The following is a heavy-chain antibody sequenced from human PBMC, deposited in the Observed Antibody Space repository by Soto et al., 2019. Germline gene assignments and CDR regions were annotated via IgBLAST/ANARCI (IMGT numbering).Heavy chain of an antibody. V-gene: IGHV4-59*01. J-gene: IGHJ6*02. CDR1: GGSISSYY. CDR2: IYYSGST. CDR3: ARDSSSSYYLYGMDV. Sequence: SETLYLTCTVSGGSISSYYWSWIRQPPGKGLEWIGYIYYSGSTNYNPSLKSRVTISVDTSKNQFSLKLSSVTAADPAVYYCARDSSSSYYLYGMDVWGQGTTVTVSS.